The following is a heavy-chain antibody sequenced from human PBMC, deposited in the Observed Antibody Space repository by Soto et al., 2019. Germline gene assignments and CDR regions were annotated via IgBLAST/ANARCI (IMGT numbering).Heavy chain of an antibody. CDR2: IYPGDSDT. CDR1: GYSFSSYW. Sequence: GESLKICCKGSGYSFSSYWIGWVRQMPGKGLEWMGIIYPGDSDTRYSPSFQGQVTISDDKSISTAYLQWSSLKASDTAMYYCARVPKVTTFYYGMDVWGQGTTVTVSS. J-gene: IGHJ6*02. D-gene: IGHD4-4*01. V-gene: IGHV5-51*01. CDR3: ARVPKVTTFYYGMDV.